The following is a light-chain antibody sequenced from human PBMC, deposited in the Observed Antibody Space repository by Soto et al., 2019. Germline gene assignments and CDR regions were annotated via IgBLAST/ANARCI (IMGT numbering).Light chain of an antibody. CDR3: SSYTSSSSYV. V-gene: IGLV2-14*03. CDR2: DVI. J-gene: IGLJ1*01. CDR1: SSDIGAFNH. Sequence: QSVLTQPASVSDSPGQSITISCIGTSSDIGAFNHVSWHQQHPGKAPKLIIYDVINRPSGVSNRFSGSKTGNTASLIISGLQAEDEADYYCSSYTSSSSYVFGSGTKGTVL.